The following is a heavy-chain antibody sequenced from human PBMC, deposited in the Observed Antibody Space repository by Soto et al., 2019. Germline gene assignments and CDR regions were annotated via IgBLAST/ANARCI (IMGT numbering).Heavy chain of an antibody. J-gene: IGHJ6*02. Sequence: SQTLSLTCAISGDSVSSNSAAWNWIRQSPSRGLEWLGRTYYRSKWYNDYAVSVKSRITINPDTSKNQFSLQLNSVTPEDTAVYYCAREGGHPRSEWLVLYGMDVWGQGTTVTVSS. CDR3: AREGGHPRSEWLVLYGMDV. V-gene: IGHV6-1*01. D-gene: IGHD6-19*01. CDR2: TYYRSKWYN. CDR1: GDSVSSNSAA.